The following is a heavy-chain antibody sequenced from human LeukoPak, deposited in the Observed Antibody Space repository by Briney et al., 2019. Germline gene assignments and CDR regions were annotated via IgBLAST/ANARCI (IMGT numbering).Heavy chain of an antibody. CDR1: GGSISSGDYY. CDR3: ATWLAVAGTAFDY. J-gene: IGHJ4*02. D-gene: IGHD6-19*01. Sequence: KPSETLSLTCTVSGGSISSGDYYWSWIRQPPGKGLEWIGYIYYSGSTYYNPSLKSRVTISVDTSKNQFSLKLSSVTAADTAVYYCATWLAVAGTAFDYWGQGTLVTVFS. CDR2: IYYSGST. V-gene: IGHV4-30-4*01.